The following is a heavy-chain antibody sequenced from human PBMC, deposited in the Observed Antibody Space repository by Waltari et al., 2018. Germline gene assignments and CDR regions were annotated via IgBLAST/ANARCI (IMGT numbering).Heavy chain of an antibody. CDR1: GFTFSSYG. CDR2: IWYDGSNK. V-gene: IGHV3-30*18. J-gene: IGHJ3*02. CDR3: AKEEGIAARRGAFDI. D-gene: IGHD6-6*01. Sequence: QVQLVESGGGVVQPGRSLRLSCAASGFTFSSYGMHWVRQAPGKGLEWVAVIWYDGSNKYYADSVKGRFTISRDNSKNTLYLQMNSLRAEDTAMYYCAKEEGIAARRGAFDIWGQGTMVTVSS.